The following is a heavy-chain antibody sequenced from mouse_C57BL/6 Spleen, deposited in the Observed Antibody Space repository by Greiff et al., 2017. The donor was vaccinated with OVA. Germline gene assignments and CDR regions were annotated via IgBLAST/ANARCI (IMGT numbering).Heavy chain of an antibody. CDR3: AHGSRDYYAMDD. J-gene: IGHJ4*01. CDR1: GYTFTSYW. Sequence: QVQLQQSGAELVKPGASVKMSCKASGYTFTSYWITWVKQRPGQGLEWIGDIYPGSGSTNYNEKFKSKATLTVDTSSSTAYMQLSSLTSEDSAVYYCAHGSRDYYAMDDWGQGTSVTVAS. V-gene: IGHV1-55*01. D-gene: IGHD1-1*01. CDR2: IYPGSGST.